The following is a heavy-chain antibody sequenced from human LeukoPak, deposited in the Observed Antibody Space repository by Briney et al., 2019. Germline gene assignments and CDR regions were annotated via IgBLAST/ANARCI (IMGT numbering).Heavy chain of an antibody. V-gene: IGHV4-30-2*01. CDR2: ISHTGNT. J-gene: IGHJ4*02. D-gene: IGHD3-3*01. CDR3: ARIVEYYDFWSGHIVEDF. Sequence: SETLSLTCTVSGASVSSGGYYWRWLRQLPGKGLEWIGYISHTGNTYYSPSLKSRVTISVDRSKNQFSLKLSSVTAADTAVYYCARIVEYYDFWSGHIVEDFWGQGTLVTVSS. CDR1: GASVSSGGYY.